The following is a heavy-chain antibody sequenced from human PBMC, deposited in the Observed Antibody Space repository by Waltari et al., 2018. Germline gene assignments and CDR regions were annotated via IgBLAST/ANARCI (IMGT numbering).Heavy chain of an antibody. D-gene: IGHD2-15*01. CDR2: IDPNMVAK. J-gene: IGHJ5*02. Sequence: QVQLVQSGAEMKKPGASVKVSCKATGYIFIGYTIRWVRQAPGQGLEWMGWIDPNMVAKNYAQKFQGRVALTRDTSITTAYMDLSGLTSEDTAIYYCARDGKCELVGTWGQGTLVSVSS. CDR3: ARDGKCELVGT. V-gene: IGHV1-2*02. CDR1: GYIFIGYT.